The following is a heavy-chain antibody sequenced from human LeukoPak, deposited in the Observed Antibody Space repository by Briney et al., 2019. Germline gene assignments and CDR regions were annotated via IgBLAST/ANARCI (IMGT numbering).Heavy chain of an antibody. CDR2: ISGDGGST. CDR1: GFTFDDYA. V-gene: IGHV3-43*02. CDR3: AKGTGSNYDFWSGYYY. D-gene: IGHD3-3*01. Sequence: PGGSLRLSCAASGFTFDDYAMHWVRQAPGKSLEWVSLISGDGGSTYYADSVKGRFTISRDNSKNSLYLQMNSLRTEDTALYYCAKGTGSNYDFWSGYYYWGQGTLVTVSS. J-gene: IGHJ4*02.